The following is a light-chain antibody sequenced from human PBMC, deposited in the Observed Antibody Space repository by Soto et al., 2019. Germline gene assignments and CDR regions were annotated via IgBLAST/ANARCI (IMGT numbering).Light chain of an antibody. CDR2: EVN. CDR1: SSDIGAYDY. V-gene: IGLV2-14*01. J-gene: IGLJ3*02. CDR3: CSYAGSQTWV. Sequence: QSALTQPASLSGSPGQSITISCTGTSSDIGAYDYVSWFQQHPGKAPKLMISEVNNRPSGVSNRFSGSKSGNTAYLTISGLQVEDEAEYYCCSYAGSQTWVFGGGTKVTVL.